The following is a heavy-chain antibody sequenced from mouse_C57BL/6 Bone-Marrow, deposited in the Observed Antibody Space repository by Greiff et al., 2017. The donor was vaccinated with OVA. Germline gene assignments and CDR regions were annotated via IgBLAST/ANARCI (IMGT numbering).Heavy chain of an antibody. CDR1: GFTFSDYY. D-gene: IGHD1-1*01. J-gene: IGHJ4*01. CDR3: ASLFITTVGQGMDY. CDR2: ISNGGGST. Sequence: DVMLVESGGGLVQPGGSLKLSCAASGFTFSDYYMYWVRQTPEKRLEWVAYISNGGGSTYYPDTVKGRFTISRDNAKNTLYLQMSRLKSEDTAMYYCASLFITTVGQGMDYWGQGTSVTVSS. V-gene: IGHV5-12*01.